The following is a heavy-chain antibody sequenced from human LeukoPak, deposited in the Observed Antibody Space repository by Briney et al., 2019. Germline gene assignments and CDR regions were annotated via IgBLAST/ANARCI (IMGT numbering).Heavy chain of an antibody. CDR3: ARHDEDIVVVPAAISY. D-gene: IGHD2-2*02. Sequence: SETLSLTCTVSGGSISSSSYYWGWIRQPPGKGLGWIGSIYYSGSTYYNPSLKSRVTISADTSKNQFSLKLSSVTAADTAVYYCARHDEDIVVVPAAISYWGQGTLVTVSS. CDR2: IYYSGST. CDR1: GGSISSSSYY. J-gene: IGHJ4*02. V-gene: IGHV4-39*01.